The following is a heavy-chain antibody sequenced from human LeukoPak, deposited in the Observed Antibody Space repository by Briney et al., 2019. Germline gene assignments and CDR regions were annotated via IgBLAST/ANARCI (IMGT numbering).Heavy chain of an antibody. CDR1: GFTFDDYA. CDR2: ISWNSGSI. Sequence: GGSLRLSCAASGFTFDDYAMHWVRQAPGKGLEWVSGISWNSGSIGYADSVKGRFTISRDNAKNSLYLQMNSLRAEDTALYYCARVAGGYDILTGYYNGPLVYWGQGTLVTVSS. CDR3: ARVAGGYDILTGYYNGPLVY. D-gene: IGHD3-9*01. J-gene: IGHJ4*02. V-gene: IGHV3-9*01.